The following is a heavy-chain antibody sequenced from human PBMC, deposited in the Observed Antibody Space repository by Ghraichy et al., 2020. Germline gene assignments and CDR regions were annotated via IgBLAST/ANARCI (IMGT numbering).Heavy chain of an antibody. D-gene: IGHD6-13*01. CDR3: ARYSSSWYNNFDY. J-gene: IGHJ4*02. CDR1: GGSISSYY. V-gene: IGHV4-59*08. Sequence: ETLSLTCTVSGGSISSYYWSWIRQPPGKGLEWIGYIYYSGSTNYNPSLKSRVTISVDTSKNQFSLKLSSVTAADTAVYYCARYSSSWYNNFDYWGQGTLVTVSS. CDR2: IYYSGST.